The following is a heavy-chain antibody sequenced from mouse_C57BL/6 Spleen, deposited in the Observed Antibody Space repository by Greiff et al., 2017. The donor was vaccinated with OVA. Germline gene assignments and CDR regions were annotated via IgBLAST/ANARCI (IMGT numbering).Heavy chain of an antibody. CDR1: GFTFSSYA. V-gene: IGHV5-4*01. D-gene: IGHD1-1*01. CDR3: ARDGDGGDLLPYYFDY. J-gene: IGHJ2*01. CDR2: ISDGGSYT. Sequence: EVKVVESGGGLVKPGGSLKLSCAASGFTFSSYAMSWVRQTPEKRLEWVATISDGGSYTYYPDNVKGRFTISRDNAQNNLYLQMSHLKAEDTAMYYCARDGDGGDLLPYYFDYWGQGTTLTVSS.